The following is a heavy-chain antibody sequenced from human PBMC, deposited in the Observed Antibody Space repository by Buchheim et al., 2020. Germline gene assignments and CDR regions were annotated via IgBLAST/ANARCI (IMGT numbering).Heavy chain of an antibody. CDR2: IYYSGST. D-gene: IGHD3-22*01. J-gene: IGHJ4*02. CDR3: ARTYYYDSNGYYYFNFDY. Sequence: QLQLQESGPGLVKPSETLSLTCTVSGGSISSSSYYWGWIRQPPGKGLEWIGSIYYSGSTYYNPSLKSRVTISVDTSKNQFSLKLSSVTAADTAVYYCARTYYYDSNGYYYFNFDYWGQGTL. CDR1: GGSISSSSYY. V-gene: IGHV4-39*01.